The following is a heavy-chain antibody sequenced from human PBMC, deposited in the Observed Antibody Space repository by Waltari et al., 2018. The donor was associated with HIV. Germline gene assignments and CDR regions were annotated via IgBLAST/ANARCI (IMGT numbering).Heavy chain of an antibody. CDR1: GYTFTSNY. D-gene: IGHD2-15*01. Sequence: QVQLVQSGAEVKKPGASVNVSCKASGYTFTSNYMHWVRQAPGQGLEWMGRINPSGGSPSYAQKFRGRVTMTRDTSTGTVYMELRSLRSEDTAVYYCTRDVGVCNGGSYHRIGFDPWGQGTLVTVSS. V-gene: IGHV1-46*03. CDR2: INPSGGSP. CDR3: TRDVGVCNGGSYHRIGFDP. J-gene: IGHJ5*02.